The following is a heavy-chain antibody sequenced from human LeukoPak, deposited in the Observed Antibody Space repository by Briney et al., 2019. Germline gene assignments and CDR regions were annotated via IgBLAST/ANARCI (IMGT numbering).Heavy chain of an antibody. Sequence: GGSLRLSCAASGFTFSSHAMSWVRQAPGKGLEWVSDIRGSGAGTYYADSVKGRFSISRDNSKNTLYLQMNGLRAEDTAVYYCAKEDSSGHYYVDYWGQGTLVTVSS. V-gene: IGHV3-23*01. D-gene: IGHD3-22*01. CDR3: AKEDSSGHYYVDY. CDR1: GFTFSSHA. J-gene: IGHJ4*02. CDR2: IRGSGAGT.